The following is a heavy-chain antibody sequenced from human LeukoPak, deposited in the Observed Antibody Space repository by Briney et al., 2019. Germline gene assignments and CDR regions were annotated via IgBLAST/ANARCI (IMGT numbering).Heavy chain of an antibody. CDR2: INHSGST. V-gene: IGHV4-34*01. J-gene: IGHJ4*02. D-gene: IGHD3-10*01. CDR1: GGSFSGYY. Sequence: SETLSLTCAVYGGSFSGYYWSWIRQPPGKGLEWIGEINHSGSTNYNPSLKSRVTISVDTSKNQFSLKLSSVTAADTAVYYCAGRVFWGRGTLVTVSS. CDR3: AGRVF.